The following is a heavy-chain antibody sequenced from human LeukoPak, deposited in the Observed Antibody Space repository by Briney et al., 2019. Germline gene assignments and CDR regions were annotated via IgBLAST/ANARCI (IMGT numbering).Heavy chain of an antibody. D-gene: IGHD6-19*01. CDR3: ARDAVAGTWGHDY. Sequence: GGSLRLSCAASGFTFSSYGMHWVRQAPGKGLEWVAVIWYDGSNKYYADSVKGRFTISRDNSKNTLYLQMNSLRAEDTAVYYCARDAVAGTWGHDYWGQGTLVTVSS. J-gene: IGHJ4*02. CDR2: IWYDGSNK. V-gene: IGHV3-33*01. CDR1: GFTFSSYG.